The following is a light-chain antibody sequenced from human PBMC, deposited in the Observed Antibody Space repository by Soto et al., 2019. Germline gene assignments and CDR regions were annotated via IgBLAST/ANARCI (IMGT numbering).Light chain of an antibody. J-gene: IGLJ3*02. Sequence: QSALTQPASVSGSPGPSITISRTGTSSDVGGYDYVSWYQQHPGKAPKIMIYEVSNRPSWVSDRFSGSKSGNTASLTISGLQAEDEADYYCCSYTSTTNWVFGGGTKLTVL. CDR2: EVS. CDR3: CSYTSTTNWV. V-gene: IGLV2-14*01. CDR1: SSDVGGYDY.